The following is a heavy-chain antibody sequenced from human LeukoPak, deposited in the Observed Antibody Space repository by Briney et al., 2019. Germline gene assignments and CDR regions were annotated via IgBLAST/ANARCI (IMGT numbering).Heavy chain of an antibody. J-gene: IGHJ6*03. CDR1: GFTFSSYG. V-gene: IGHV3-30*18. Sequence: PGGSLRLSCAASGFTFSSYGMHWVRQAPGKGLEWVAVISYDGSNKYYADSVKGRFTISRDNSKNTLYLQMNSLRAEDTAVYYCAKTHFSSRAHYFYYYYMDVWGKGTTVTISS. D-gene: IGHD6-13*01. CDR2: ISYDGSNK. CDR3: AKTHFSSRAHYFYYYYMDV.